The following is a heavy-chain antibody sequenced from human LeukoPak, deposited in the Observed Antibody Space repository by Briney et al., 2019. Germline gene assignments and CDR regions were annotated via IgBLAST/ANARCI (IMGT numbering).Heavy chain of an antibody. Sequence: GGSLRLSCAASGFTFSTYWMSWVRQAPGKGLEWVANIKQDGSDKYYVDSVKGRFTISRDNAKNSLYLQMNSLRAEDTAVYYCAKNQGTAVTKIDYWGQGTLVTVSS. CDR2: IKQDGSDK. D-gene: IGHD4-17*01. CDR1: GFTFSTYW. V-gene: IGHV3-7*01. J-gene: IGHJ4*02. CDR3: AKNQGTAVTKIDY.